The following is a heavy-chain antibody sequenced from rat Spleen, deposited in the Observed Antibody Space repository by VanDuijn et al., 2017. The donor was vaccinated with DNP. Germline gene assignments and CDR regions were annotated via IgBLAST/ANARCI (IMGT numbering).Heavy chain of an antibody. Sequence: QVQLEESGPGLVQPSQTLSLTCIVSGFSLTGNSVHWVRQPPGKGLEWIATISSGGTTYYTSPLKSRLSISRDTSKSQVFLKMNSLQTADTATYFCAREVDYWGQGVMVTVSS. CDR3: AREVDY. CDR2: ISSGGTT. V-gene: IGHV2-6*01. J-gene: IGHJ2*01. CDR1: GFSLTGNS.